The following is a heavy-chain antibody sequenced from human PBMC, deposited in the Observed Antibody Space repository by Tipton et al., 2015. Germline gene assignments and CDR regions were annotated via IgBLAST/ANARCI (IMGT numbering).Heavy chain of an antibody. CDR1: GDSINRYY. Sequence: LRPSCSVSGDSINRYYWSWIRQPPGKGLECIGYIYYTGSTHYNPSLKSRVTISVDTSKSQFFLKLSSVTAADTAVYYCARFRYYGSESERGYFHGLDVWGQGTTVTVSS. CDR2: IYYTGST. V-gene: IGHV4-59*01. J-gene: IGHJ6*02. D-gene: IGHD3-10*01. CDR3: ARFRYYGSESERGYFHGLDV.